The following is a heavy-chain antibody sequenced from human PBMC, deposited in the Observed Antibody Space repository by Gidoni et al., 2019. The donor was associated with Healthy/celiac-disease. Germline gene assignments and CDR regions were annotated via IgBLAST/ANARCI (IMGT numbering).Heavy chain of an antibody. CDR1: GGSISSSSYY. J-gene: IGHJ4*02. V-gene: IGHV4-39*01. CDR2: IYYSGST. Sequence: QLQLQESGPGLVKPSETLSLTCPVSGGSISSSSYYWGWIRQPPGKGLEWIGSIYYSGSTYYNPSLKSRVTISVDTSKNQFSLKLSSVTAADTAVYYCARLELGSGSYDYWGQGTLVTVSS. CDR3: ARLELGSGSYDY. D-gene: IGHD3-10*01.